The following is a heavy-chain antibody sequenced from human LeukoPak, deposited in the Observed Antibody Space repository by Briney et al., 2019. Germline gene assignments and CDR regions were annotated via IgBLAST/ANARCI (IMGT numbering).Heavy chain of an antibody. V-gene: IGHV4-59*11. J-gene: IGHJ3*01. CDR1: GDPLRSHY. Sequence: KSSETLSLTCTVSGDPLRSHYCAWIRQPPGKGLEWIGHIYHSATTDYNPSFRSRVTISPDTSKKQFSLKMTSVTALASAVYYCARGGEGYNDDAFDVWGLGTAVTVSS. CDR2: IYHSATT. D-gene: IGHD5-24*01. CDR3: ARGGEGYNDDAFDV.